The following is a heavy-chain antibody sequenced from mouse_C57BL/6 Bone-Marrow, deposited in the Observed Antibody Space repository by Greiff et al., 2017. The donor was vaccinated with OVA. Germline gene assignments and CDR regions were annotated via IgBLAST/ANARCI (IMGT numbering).Heavy chain of an antibody. D-gene: IGHD1-1*01. Sequence: VQLQQSGPELVKPGASVKISCKASGYAFSSSWMNWVKQRPGKGLEWIGRIYPGDGDTNYNGKFKGKATLTADKSSSTAYMQLSSLTSEDSAVYFCARESTTVVATDYWGQGTTLTVSS. V-gene: IGHV1-82*01. J-gene: IGHJ2*01. CDR2: IYPGDGDT. CDR1: GYAFSSSW. CDR3: ARESTTVVATDY.